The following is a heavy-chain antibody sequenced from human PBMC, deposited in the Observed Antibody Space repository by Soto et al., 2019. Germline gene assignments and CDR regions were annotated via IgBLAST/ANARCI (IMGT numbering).Heavy chain of an antibody. CDR3: ARQPNYDFWSGYYSNYYFDY. V-gene: IGHV4-39*01. CDR2: IYYSGST. J-gene: IGHJ4*02. D-gene: IGHD3-3*01. CDR1: GGSISSSSYY. Sequence: PSETLSLTCTVSGGSISSSSYYWGWIRQPPGKGLEWIGSIYYSGSTYYNPSLKSRVTISVDTSKNQFSLKLSSVTAADTAVYYCARQPNYDFWSGYYSNYYFDYWGQGTLVTVSS.